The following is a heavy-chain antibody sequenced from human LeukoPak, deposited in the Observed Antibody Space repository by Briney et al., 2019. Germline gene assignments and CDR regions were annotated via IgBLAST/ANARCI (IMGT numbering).Heavy chain of an antibody. D-gene: IGHD6-13*01. V-gene: IGHV3-74*01. CDR3: ARGTIAAAGVDY. CDR2: IKYDGGAA. Sequence: GGSLRLSCAASGFTFSSHWMHWVRQAPGKGLVWVSGIKYDGGAASYADSVKGRFTISRDNAKNTLYLQMNSLTVDDTAVYYCARGTIAAAGVDYWGLGSLVTVSS. J-gene: IGHJ4*02. CDR1: GFTFSSHW.